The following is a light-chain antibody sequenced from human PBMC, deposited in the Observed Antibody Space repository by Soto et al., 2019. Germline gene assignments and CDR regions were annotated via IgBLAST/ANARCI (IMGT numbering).Light chain of an antibody. CDR1: QTIGRNF. Sequence: EIVLTQSPGTLSLSPGDRATLFCRASQTIGRNFLAWYQQKPGQGPRLLIYGASIRATGIPDRFSVSGSGTDFTLTISRLEPEDCGMYFCQHYASLPTTFGQGTKLEIK. J-gene: IGKJ2*01. CDR3: QHYASLPTT. V-gene: IGKV3-20*01. CDR2: GAS.